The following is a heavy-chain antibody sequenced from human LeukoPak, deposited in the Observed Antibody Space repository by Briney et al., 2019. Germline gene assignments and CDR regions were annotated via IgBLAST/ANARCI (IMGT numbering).Heavy chain of an antibody. J-gene: IGHJ5*02. D-gene: IGHD3-10*01. CDR3: ARGGLLWFREYKWFDP. CDR1: GGSFSGYY. Sequence: PSETLSLTCAVYGGSFSGYYWSWIRQPPGKGLEWIGEINHSGSTNYSPSLKSRVTISVDTSKNQFSLKLSSVTAADTAVYYCARGGLLWFREYKWFDPWGQGTLVTVSS. V-gene: IGHV4-34*01. CDR2: INHSGST.